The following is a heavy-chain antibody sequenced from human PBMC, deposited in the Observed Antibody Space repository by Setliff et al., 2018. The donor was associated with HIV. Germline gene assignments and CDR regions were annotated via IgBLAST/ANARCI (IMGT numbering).Heavy chain of an antibody. Sequence: PGGSLRLSCVTSGFTFHDFGLSWVRQAPGKGLEWVAGIHGNDGTKRYADSVRGRFTISRDNAKNSLYLQLSSLEVEDTALYYCARGAWGSRFDYWGQGTLVTVSS. V-gene: IGHV3-20*04. CDR2: IHGNDGTK. D-gene: IGHD7-27*01. CDR3: ARGAWGSRFDY. J-gene: IGHJ4*02. CDR1: GFTFHDFG.